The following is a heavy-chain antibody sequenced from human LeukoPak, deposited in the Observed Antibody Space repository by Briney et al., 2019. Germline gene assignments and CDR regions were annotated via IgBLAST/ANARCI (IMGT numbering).Heavy chain of an antibody. CDR1: GYTFTSYY. Sequence: ASVKVSCKASGYTFTSYYMHWVRQAPGQGLEWMGIINPSGGSTSYAQKFQGRVTMTRDTSTSTVYMELSSLRSEDTAVYYCARAATEGATYGGVFDFWGQGTMVIVSS. CDR2: INPSGGST. CDR3: ARAATEGATYGGVFDF. D-gene: IGHD1-26*01. J-gene: IGHJ3*01. V-gene: IGHV1-46*01.